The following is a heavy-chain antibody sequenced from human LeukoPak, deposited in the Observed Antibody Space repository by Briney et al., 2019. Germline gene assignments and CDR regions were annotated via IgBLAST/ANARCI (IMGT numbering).Heavy chain of an antibody. CDR2: VYHSGST. CDR1: GGSISGSINY. V-gene: IGHV4-39*01. D-gene: IGHD1-26*01. CDR3: ARQRGSPYSGSYYYFDY. J-gene: IGHJ4*02. Sequence: SETLSLTCTVSGGSISGSINYWGWIRQPPGKGLEWIGSVYHSGSTNCNPSLKRRVTISVDTSKNQFSLKLTSVTAADTTVYYCARQRGSPYSGSYYYFDYWGQGTLVTVSS.